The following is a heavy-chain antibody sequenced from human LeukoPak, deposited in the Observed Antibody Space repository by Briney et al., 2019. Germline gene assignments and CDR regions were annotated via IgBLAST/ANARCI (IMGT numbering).Heavy chain of an antibody. CDR3: TRAPMVRGVIRYWFDP. CDR2: IRSKAYGGTT. CDR1: GFTFGDYA. J-gene: IGHJ5*02. Sequence: KSGGSLRLSCTASGFTFGDYAMSWFRQAPGKGLEWVGFIRSKAYGGTTEYAASVKGRFTISRDDSKSIAYLQMNSLKTEDTAVYYCTRAPMVRGVIRYWFDPWGQGTLVTVSS. D-gene: IGHD3-10*01. V-gene: IGHV3-49*05.